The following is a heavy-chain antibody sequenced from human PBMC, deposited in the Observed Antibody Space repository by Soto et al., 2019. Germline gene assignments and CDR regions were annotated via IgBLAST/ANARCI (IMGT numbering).Heavy chain of an antibody. CDR1: GFTFSSYA. CDR2: ISGSGDGT. D-gene: IGHD2-15*01. J-gene: IGHJ4*02. V-gene: IGHV3-23*01. CDR3: AKRRGGSCYTADDY. Sequence: PGGSLRLSCAASGFTFSSYAMSWVCQAPGKGLEWVSAISGSGDGTFYADSVKGRFTISRDNSKNTLYLQMNSLRAEDTAVYYCAKRRGGSCYTADDYWGQGTLVTVSS.